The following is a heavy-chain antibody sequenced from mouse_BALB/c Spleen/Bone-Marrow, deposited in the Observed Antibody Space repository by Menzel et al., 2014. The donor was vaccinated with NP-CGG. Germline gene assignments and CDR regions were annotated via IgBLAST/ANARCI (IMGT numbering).Heavy chain of an antibody. Sequence: QVQLKQSGPQLVRPGASVKIPCKASGYSFTSYWMHWVKQRPGQGLEWIGMIDPSDSETRLNQKFKDKATLTVDKSSSTAYMQLSSPTSEDSAVYYCASPSDGNPFAYWGQGTLVTVSA. CDR1: GYSFTSYW. J-gene: IGHJ3*01. CDR2: IDPSDSET. CDR3: ASPSDGNPFAY. V-gene: IGHV1S126*01. D-gene: IGHD2-1*01.